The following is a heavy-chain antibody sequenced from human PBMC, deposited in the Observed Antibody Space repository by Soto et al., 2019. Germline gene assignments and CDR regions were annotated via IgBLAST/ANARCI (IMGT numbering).Heavy chain of an antibody. CDR3: ARVYCGGDCYPTSSFDY. CDR1: GYTLTSYA. D-gene: IGHD2-21*02. CDR2: INAGNGNT. Sequence: GASVKGSCKASGYTLTSYAMHWVRQAPGQKLEWMGWINAGNGNTKYSQKFQGRVTITRDTSASTAYMELSSLRSEDTAVYYCARVYCGGDCYPTSSFDYWGQGTLVTVSS. V-gene: IGHV1-3*01. J-gene: IGHJ4*02.